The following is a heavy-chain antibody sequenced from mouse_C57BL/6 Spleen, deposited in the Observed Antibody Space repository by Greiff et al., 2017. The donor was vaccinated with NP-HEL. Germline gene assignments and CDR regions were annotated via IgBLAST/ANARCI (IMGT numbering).Heavy chain of an antibody. CDR1: GYTFTSYW. Sequence: VQLQQPGAELVRPGSSVKLSCKASGYTFTSYWMHWVKQRPIQGLEWIGNIDPSDSETHYNQKFKDKATLTVDKSSSTAYMQLSSLTSEDSAVYYCARRGDGYDVYAMDYWGQGTSVTVSS. D-gene: IGHD2-2*01. CDR3: ARRGDGYDVYAMDY. V-gene: IGHV1-52*01. J-gene: IGHJ4*01. CDR2: IDPSDSET.